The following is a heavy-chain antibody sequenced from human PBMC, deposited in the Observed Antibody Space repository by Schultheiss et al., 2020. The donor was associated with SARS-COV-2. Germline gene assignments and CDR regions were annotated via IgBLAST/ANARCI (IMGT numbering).Heavy chain of an antibody. CDR2: IYSGGST. D-gene: IGHD5-24*01. J-gene: IGHJ6*02. CDR3: ARARWLQHYYYYYGMDV. V-gene: IGHV3-66*01. Sequence: GGSLRLSCAASGFTFSSYAMHWVRRAPGKGLEWVSVIYSGGSTYYADSVKGRFTISRDNAKHSLYLQMNSLRAEDTAVYYCARARWLQHYYYYYGMDVWGQGTTVTVAS. CDR1: GFTFSSYA.